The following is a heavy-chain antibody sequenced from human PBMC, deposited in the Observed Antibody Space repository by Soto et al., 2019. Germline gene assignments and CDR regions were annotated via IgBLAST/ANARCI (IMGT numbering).Heavy chain of an antibody. D-gene: IGHD2-2*01. J-gene: IGHJ6*02. CDR1: GGTFSSYA. V-gene: IGHV1-69*13. CDR3: ARHVPAAGYYYGMDV. Sequence: GASVKVSCKASGGTFSSYAMSWVRQAPGQGLEWMGGIIPIFGTANYAQKFQGRVAITADESTSTAYMELSSLRSEDTAVYYCARHVPAAGYYYGMDVWGQGTTVTV. CDR2: IIPIFGTA.